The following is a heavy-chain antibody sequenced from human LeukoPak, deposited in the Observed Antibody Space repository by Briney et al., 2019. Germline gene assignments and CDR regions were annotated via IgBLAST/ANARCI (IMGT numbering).Heavy chain of an antibody. CDR1: GFSISSGYY. D-gene: IGHD3-3*01. CDR3: ARRGTIFGVDNFDY. CDR2: IYHSGST. Sequence: PSETLSLTCAVSGFSISSGYYWGWIRQPPGKGLEWIGSIYHSGSTYYNPSLKSRVTISLDTSKNHFSLKLSSVTAAVTAVYYCARRGTIFGVDNFDYWGQGTLVTVSS. J-gene: IGHJ4*02. V-gene: IGHV4-38-2*01.